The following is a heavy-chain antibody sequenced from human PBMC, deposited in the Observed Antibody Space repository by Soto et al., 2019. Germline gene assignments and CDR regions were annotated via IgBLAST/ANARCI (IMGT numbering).Heavy chain of an antibody. Sequence: GGSLTLSCAASGFTLSSNGMHWLRQAPGKGLEWVALMSYDGSYKYYADSVKGRFTISRDNSKNTLYLQMNSLRAEDTAVYYCAKDREGYYVATVWGQGTTVTVSS. CDR2: MSYDGSYK. CDR3: AKDREGYYVATV. J-gene: IGHJ6*02. CDR1: GFTLSSNG. V-gene: IGHV3-30*18. D-gene: IGHD3-10*02.